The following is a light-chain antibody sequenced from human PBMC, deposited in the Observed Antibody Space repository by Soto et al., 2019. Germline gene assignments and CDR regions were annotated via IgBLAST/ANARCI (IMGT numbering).Light chain of an antibody. CDR1: SSDVGGYHY. V-gene: IGLV2-8*01. J-gene: IGLJ3*02. CDR2: GNR. CDR3: QAYDYSLTASV. Sequence: QTALTQPPSASGSPGQSVTISCTGTSSDVGGYHYVSWYQQLPGAAPKLVIFGNRNRPSGVPERFSGSKSGTSASLAITGLQAEDEADYYCQAYDYSLTASVFGGGTKLTVL.